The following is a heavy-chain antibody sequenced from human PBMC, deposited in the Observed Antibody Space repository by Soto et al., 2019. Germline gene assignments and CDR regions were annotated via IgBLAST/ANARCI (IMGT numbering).Heavy chain of an antibody. CDR2: IYWDDDK. J-gene: IGHJ4*01. V-gene: IGHV2-5*02. CDR1: GPSLSTRGVG. CDR3: AHSVQQLVGGRWLGYFDY. Sequence: QITLKESGPTSVKPTQILTLTCTFSGPSLSTRGVGVGWIRQPPGKALEWLALIYWDDDKRYSPSLKNRLTIKKATSKNLVVLTMTDVDPVDTATYYCAHSVQQLVGGRWLGYFDYWGHGTLVTVSS. D-gene: IGHD1-1*01.